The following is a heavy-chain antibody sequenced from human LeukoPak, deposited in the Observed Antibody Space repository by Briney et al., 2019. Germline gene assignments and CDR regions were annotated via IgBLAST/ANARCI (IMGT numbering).Heavy chain of an antibody. D-gene: IGHD6-19*01. J-gene: IGHJ6*02. CDR2: INSDGSSI. CDR3: AKGEYSSGWPNYYYYYGMDV. CDR1: GFTFSSHW. V-gene: IGHV3-74*01. Sequence: GGSLRLSCAASGFTFSSHWMHWVRQAPGKGLVWVSRINSDGSSISYADSVKGRFTISRDNSKNTLYLQMNSLRAEDTAVYYCAKGEYSSGWPNYYYYYGMDVWGQGTTVTVSS.